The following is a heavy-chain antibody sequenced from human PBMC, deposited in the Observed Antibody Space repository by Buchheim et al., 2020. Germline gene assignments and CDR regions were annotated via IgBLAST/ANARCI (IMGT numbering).Heavy chain of an antibody. CDR3: ARSRYSSGWSTSYYYYGMDV. CDR2: ISSSSSTI. Sequence: EVQLVESGGGLVQPGGSLRLSCAASGFTFSSYSMNWVRQAPGKGLEWVSYISSSSSTIYYADSVKGRFTISRANAKNSLSLKMNSLRDEDTAVYYCARSRYSSGWSTSYYYYGMDVWGQGTT. V-gene: IGHV3-48*02. D-gene: IGHD6-19*01. J-gene: IGHJ6*02. CDR1: GFTFSSYS.